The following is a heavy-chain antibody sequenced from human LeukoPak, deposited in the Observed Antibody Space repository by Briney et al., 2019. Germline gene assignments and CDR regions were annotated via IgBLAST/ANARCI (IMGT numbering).Heavy chain of an antibody. V-gene: IGHV4-59*08. J-gene: IGHJ4*02. CDR1: GGSISSYY. CDR3: ARSRKRWLQLGFDY. CDR2: IYYSGST. Sequence: SETLSLTCTVSGGSISSYYWSWIRQPPGKGLEWIGYIYYSGSTNYNPSLKSRVTISVDTSKNQFSLKLGSVTAADTAVYYCARSRKRWLQLGFDYWGQGTLVTVSS. D-gene: IGHD5-24*01.